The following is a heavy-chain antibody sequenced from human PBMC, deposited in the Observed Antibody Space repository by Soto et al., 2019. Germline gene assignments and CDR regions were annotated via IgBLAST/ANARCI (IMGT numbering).Heavy chain of an antibody. CDR1: GYSFGAYW. D-gene: IGHD2-15*01. CDR2: IFPGDSDT. J-gene: IGHJ4*02. V-gene: IGHV5-51*01. CDR3: ARGGIIETPPNY. Sequence: PGESLKISCQGSGYSFGAYWIGWVRQMPGKGLEWMGIIFPGDSDTRYRPSFQGQVTISVDRSINTAYLQWSSLKASDTAMYFCARGGIIETPPNYWGQGTQVTVSS.